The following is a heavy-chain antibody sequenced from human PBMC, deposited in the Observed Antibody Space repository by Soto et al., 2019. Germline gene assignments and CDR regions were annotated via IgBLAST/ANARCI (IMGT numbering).Heavy chain of an antibody. D-gene: IGHD3-10*01. J-gene: IGHJ5*02. CDR2: FYYSGST. CDR3: ARRERSGYNWFDP. V-gene: IGHV4-59*08. Sequence: SETLSLTCTVSGGSISSYYWSWIRQPPGKGLEWIGYFYYSGSTNYNPSLKSRVTISVDTSKNQFSLNLSSVTAADTAVYYCARRERSGYNWFDPWGRGTLVTVSS. CDR1: GGSISSYY.